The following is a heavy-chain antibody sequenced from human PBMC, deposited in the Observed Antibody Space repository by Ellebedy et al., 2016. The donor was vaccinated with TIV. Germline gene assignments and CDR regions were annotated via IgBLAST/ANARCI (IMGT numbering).Heavy chain of an antibody. Sequence: GGSLRLSCVASKFTVSYNYMNWVRQAPGKGPEWVSGIYTDDSTYYADSVKGRFTISRDNSKNTLNLQMTSLRVEDTAVYYCARASFYDVDLSGWYFDIWGRGTLVSVSS. J-gene: IGHJ2*01. V-gene: IGHV3-66*01. D-gene: IGHD3-10*02. CDR3: ARASFYDVDLSGWYFDI. CDR2: IYTDDST. CDR1: KFTVSYNY.